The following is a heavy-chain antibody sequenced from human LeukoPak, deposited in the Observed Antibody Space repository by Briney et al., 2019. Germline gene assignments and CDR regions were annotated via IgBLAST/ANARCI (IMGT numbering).Heavy chain of an antibody. Sequence: GGSLRLSCAASGFTVSSYDMHWVRQATGKGLEWVSAIGTAGDTYYPGSVKGRFTISRENAKNSLYLQMNSLRAGDTAVYYCARDLGFTFGGVIVRGYWGQGTLVTVSS. CDR2: IGTAGDT. CDR1: GFTVSSYD. CDR3: ARDLGFTFGGVIVRGY. V-gene: IGHV3-13*01. J-gene: IGHJ4*02. D-gene: IGHD3-16*02.